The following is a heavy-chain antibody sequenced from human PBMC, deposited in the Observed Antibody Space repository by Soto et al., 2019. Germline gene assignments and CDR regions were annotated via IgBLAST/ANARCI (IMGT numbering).Heavy chain of an antibody. CDR3: ARDSSITMIVVVITYFDY. Sequence: QPGGSLRLSCAASGFTFSSYAMHWVRQAPGKGLEWVAVISYDGSNKYYADSVKGRFTISRDNSKNTLYLQMNSLRAEDTAVYYCARDSSITMIVVVITYFDYWGQGTLVTVSS. CDR2: ISYDGSNK. D-gene: IGHD3-22*01. J-gene: IGHJ4*02. V-gene: IGHV3-30-3*01. CDR1: GFTFSSYA.